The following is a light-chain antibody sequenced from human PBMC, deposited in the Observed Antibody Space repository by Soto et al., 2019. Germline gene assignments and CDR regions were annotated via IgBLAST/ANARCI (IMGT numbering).Light chain of an antibody. CDR2: DAA. CDR3: HQSGDSPT. CDR1: QSVSSY. J-gene: IGKJ1*01. V-gene: IGKV3-11*01. Sequence: EIVWTQSPATLSLSPGERATLSCRSSQSVSSYLAWYQHKPGQAPRHVIYDAANGVTGVLARCSCSGSWTDITLTLSRLEPEDFAGYYCHQSGDSPTFGQGTKVDIK.